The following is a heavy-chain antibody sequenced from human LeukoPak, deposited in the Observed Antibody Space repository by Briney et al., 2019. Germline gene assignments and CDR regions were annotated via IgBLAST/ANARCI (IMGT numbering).Heavy chain of an antibody. CDR3: TREAVTANGYFDY. J-gene: IGHJ4*02. CDR1: GFTFSNAW. Sequence: GGSLRLSCAASGFTFSNAWMTWVRQAPGKGLEWVGRIKSKTDGGTTDYAAPVKGRFTISRDDSKNTLYLQMNSLKTEDTAVYYCTREAVTANGYFDYWGQGTLVTVSS. CDR2: IKSKTDGGTT. D-gene: IGHD2-21*02. V-gene: IGHV3-15*01.